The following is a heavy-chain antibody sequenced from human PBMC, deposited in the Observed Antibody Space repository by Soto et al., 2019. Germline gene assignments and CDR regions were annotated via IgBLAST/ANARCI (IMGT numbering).Heavy chain of an antibody. J-gene: IGHJ4*02. Sequence: GGSLRLSCAASGFTFSSYAMSWVRQAPGKGQEWVSAISGSGGSTYYADSAKGRFTISRDNSKNTLYLQMNSLRAEDTAVYYCTSGTSGSSGTLYCGQGTLVTGSS. CDR3: TSGTSGSSGTLY. CDR2: ISGSGGST. D-gene: IGHD3-22*01. V-gene: IGHV3-23*01. CDR1: GFTFSSYA.